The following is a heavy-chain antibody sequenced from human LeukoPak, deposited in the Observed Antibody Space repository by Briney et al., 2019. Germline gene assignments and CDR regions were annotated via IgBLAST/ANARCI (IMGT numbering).Heavy chain of an antibody. CDR1: EFTFSSYG. CDR3: STLIAVAIDFDY. V-gene: IGHV1-2*02. CDR2: INPNSGGT. J-gene: IGHJ4*02. D-gene: IGHD6-19*01. Sequence: SGGSLRLSCAASEFTFSSYGMHWVRQAPGQGLEWMGWINPNSGGTNYAQKFQGRVTMTRDTSISTAYMELRSLRSEDTAVYYCSTLIAVAIDFDYWGQGTLVTVSS.